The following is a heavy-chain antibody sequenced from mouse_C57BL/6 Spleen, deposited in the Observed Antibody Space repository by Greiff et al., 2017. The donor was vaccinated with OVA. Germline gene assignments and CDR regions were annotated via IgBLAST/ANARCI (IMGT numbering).Heavy chain of an antibody. CDR1: GFNIKDYY. CDR2: IDPEDGDT. Sequence: VQLQQSGAELVRPGASVKLSCTASGFNIKDYYMHWVQQRPEQGLEWIGRIDPEDGDTEYAPKFQGKATMTADTSSNTAYLQLSSLTSEDTAVYYCTSYYGSRNFDYWGQGTTLTVSS. J-gene: IGHJ2*01. V-gene: IGHV14-1*01. CDR3: TSYYGSRNFDY. D-gene: IGHD1-1*01.